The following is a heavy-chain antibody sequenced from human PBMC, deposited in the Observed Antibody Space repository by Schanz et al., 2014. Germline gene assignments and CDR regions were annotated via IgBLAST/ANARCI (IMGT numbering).Heavy chain of an antibody. CDR1: GFSFTTYA. V-gene: IGHV3-23*04. CDR2: ISSGGGST. J-gene: IGHJ3*02. Sequence: EVQLAESGGGLVQPGGSLRLSCASSGFSFTTYAMSWVRQAPGKGLEWVSSISSGGGSTYYADSVKGRFTISRDNSKNTLYLQMKSLRAEDTAVYYCARDGYSVVVISPTESFDIWGQGTMVTVSS. D-gene: IGHD2-21*01. CDR3: ARDGYSVVVISPTESFDI.